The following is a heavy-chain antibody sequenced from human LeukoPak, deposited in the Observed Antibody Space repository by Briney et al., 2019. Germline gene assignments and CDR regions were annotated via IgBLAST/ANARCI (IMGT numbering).Heavy chain of an antibody. D-gene: IGHD3-10*01. CDR2: INPSGGGT. V-gene: IGHV1-2*02. Sequence: ASVKVSCKASGYTFTSYYMHWVRQAPGQGLEWMGIINPSGGGTHYAQNFQGRVTITGDTSITTAYMELDSLTSDDTAVYYCVTGFQYGLWGVPYFYYMHAWGKGTTVTVSS. CDR3: VTGFQYGLWGVPYFYYMHA. J-gene: IGHJ6*03. CDR1: GYTFTSYY.